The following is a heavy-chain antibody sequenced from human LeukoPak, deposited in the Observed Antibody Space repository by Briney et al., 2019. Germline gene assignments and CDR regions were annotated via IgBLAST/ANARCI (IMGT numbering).Heavy chain of an antibody. J-gene: IGHJ6*03. CDR2: IMPLFNTA. CDR1: GGTFSIYS. CDR3: ARVDRYHYYLDV. Sequence: SVKVSCKASGGTFSIYSITWMREAPGQGLEWMGGIMPLFNTANYAQQFQGRVTITTDESTSTAYMELSSLRFEDTAMYYCARVDRYHYYLDVWGKGTTVTVSS. V-gene: IGHV1-69*05.